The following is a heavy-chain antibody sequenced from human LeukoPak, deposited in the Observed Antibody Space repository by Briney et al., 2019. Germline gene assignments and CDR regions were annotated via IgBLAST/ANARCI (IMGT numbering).Heavy chain of an antibody. CDR2: IYYSGST. Sequence: PSETLSLTCTVSGGSISSYYWSWIRQPPGKGLEWIGYIYYSGSTNYNPSLKSRVTISVDTSKNQFSLKLTSVTAADTAMYYCARRGVGTTPYFDYWGQGTLVTVSS. D-gene: IGHD3-3*01. CDR3: ARRGVGTTPYFDY. V-gene: IGHV4-59*08. J-gene: IGHJ4*02. CDR1: GGSISSYY.